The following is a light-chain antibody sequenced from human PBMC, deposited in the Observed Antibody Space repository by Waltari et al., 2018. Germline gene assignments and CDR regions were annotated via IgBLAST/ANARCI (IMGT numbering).Light chain of an antibody. Sequence: CRCSQKSDIKRVAGYKQKCGQTPRLLIYGASNRAAGIPDRFSGSGSGTDFTLTISRLEPEDVAVYYCQQYGDSSFTFGQGTKLEIK. CDR1: QKSDIKR. CDR2: GAS. V-gene: IGKV3-20*01. J-gene: IGKJ2*01. CDR3: QQYGDSSFT.